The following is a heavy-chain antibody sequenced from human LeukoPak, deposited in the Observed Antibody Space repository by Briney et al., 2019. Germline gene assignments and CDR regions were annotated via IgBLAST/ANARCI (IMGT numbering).Heavy chain of an antibody. J-gene: IGHJ4*02. CDR1: GFTFSSYA. Sequence: GGSLRLSCAASGFTFSSYAMSWVRLAPGKGLEWVSAISGSGGSTYYADSVKGRFTISRDNSKNTLYLQMNSLRAEDTAVYYCASHHYYDSSGLDDYFDYWGQGTLVTVSS. V-gene: IGHV3-23*01. D-gene: IGHD3-22*01. CDR2: ISGSGGST. CDR3: ASHHYYDSSGLDDYFDY.